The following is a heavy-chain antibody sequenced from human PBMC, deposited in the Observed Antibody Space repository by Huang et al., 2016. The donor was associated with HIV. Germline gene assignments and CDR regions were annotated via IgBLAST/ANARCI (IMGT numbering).Heavy chain of an antibody. J-gene: IGHJ4*02. CDR1: DYTFTSYG. Sequence: QVQLVQSGGEVKKPGASVKVSCKASDYTFTSYGISWVRQAPGQGLEWMGWISTNNGDTNYAQKFQGRVTMTTDTFTSTAYMELRSLRSDDTAVYYCGGSSGYWSFDYWGQGTLVTVSS. D-gene: IGHD3-22*01. CDR3: GGSSGYWSFDY. CDR2: ISTNNGDT. V-gene: IGHV1-18*04.